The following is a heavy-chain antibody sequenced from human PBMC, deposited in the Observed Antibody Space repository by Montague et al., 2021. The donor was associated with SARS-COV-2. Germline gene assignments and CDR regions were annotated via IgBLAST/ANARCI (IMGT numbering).Heavy chain of an antibody. J-gene: IGHJ3*02. V-gene: IGHV4-39*01. CDR1: GGSISGSSYS. CDR3: ASRESGWLEAFDI. Sequence: SETLSLTCSVYGGSISGSSYSWDWNRQAPGQGLKWVGSLHYSRTTYYNLSLESLVTISVDTYNNQFSVKLTAVTAADTAVYFCASRESGWLEAFDIWGRGTMVTVSS. CDR2: LHYSRTT. D-gene: IGHD6-19*01.